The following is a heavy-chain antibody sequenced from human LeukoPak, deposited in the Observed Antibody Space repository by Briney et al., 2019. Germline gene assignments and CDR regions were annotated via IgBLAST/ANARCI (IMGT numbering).Heavy chain of an antibody. D-gene: IGHD2-2*01. CDR1: GFAFDEHG. V-gene: IGHV3-20*04. Sequence: PGGSLRLSCTASGFAFDEHGMSWVRQVPGKGLEWVSGINWSGGSTGYADPLRGRFTISRDNAKNSLYLQMDSLRAEDTALYYCARAPVTSPFYFDYWGQGTLVTVSS. J-gene: IGHJ4*02. CDR3: ARAPVTSPFYFDY. CDR2: INWSGGST.